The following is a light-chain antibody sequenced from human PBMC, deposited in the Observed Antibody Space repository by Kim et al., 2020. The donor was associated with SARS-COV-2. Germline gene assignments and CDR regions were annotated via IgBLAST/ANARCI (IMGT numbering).Light chain of an antibody. CDR2: VNSDGSH. J-gene: IGLJ3*02. CDR3: QTWGTGIRV. CDR1: SGHSIYA. V-gene: IGLV4-69*01. Sequence: PVQLTFPLSSGHSIYAIAWHQQQPEKGPRYLMKVNSDGSHTKGDGIPDRFSGSSSGTERYLTISSLQSEDEADYYCQTWGTGIRVFGGGTQLTVL.